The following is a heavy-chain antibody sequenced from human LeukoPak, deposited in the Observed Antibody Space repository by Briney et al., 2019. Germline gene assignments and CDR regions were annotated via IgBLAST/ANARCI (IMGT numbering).Heavy chain of an antibody. D-gene: IGHD2-2*01. Sequence: GGSLRLSCAASGFTFSSYGMHWVRQAPGKGLEWVTFIQYDGSNKYYADSVKGRFAISRDNSKNTLFLQMNSLRAEDTAVYYCAKGGRFVVVPAAIPYWGQGILVTVSS. J-gene: IGHJ4*02. CDR2: IQYDGSNK. CDR3: AKGGRFVVVPAAIPY. CDR1: GFTFSSYG. V-gene: IGHV3-30*02.